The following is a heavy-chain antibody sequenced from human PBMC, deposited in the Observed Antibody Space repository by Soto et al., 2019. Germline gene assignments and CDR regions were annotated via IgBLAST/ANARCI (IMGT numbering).Heavy chain of an antibody. J-gene: IGHJ4*02. CDR3: ARCYGDYADY. D-gene: IGHD4-17*01. CDR2: IYYSGST. Sequence: SETLSLTCTVSCGSISSSTFYCGWIRQPPGKGLEWIGSIYYSGSTYYNPSLKSRVTISVDTSKNQFSLKLSSVTAADTAVYYCARCYGDYADYWGQGTLVNVS. CDR1: CGSISSSTFY. V-gene: IGHV4-39*01.